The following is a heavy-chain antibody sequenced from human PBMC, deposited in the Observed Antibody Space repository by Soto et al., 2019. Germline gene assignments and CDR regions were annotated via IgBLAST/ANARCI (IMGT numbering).Heavy chain of an antibody. CDR3: ATQLNGDLDF. V-gene: IGHV1-69*15. D-gene: IGHD7-27*01. J-gene: IGHJ4*02. CDR2: IIPVFGTA. Sequence: QVQLVQSGAGVRKPGSSVKVSCKASGGTFSTSAMNWVRQAPGQGLEWMGSIIPVFGTATYAQSFQGRLTITADGSTTTGYMESSSLRSEDTAVYYCATQLNGDLDFWGQGTLLIVSS. CDR1: GGTFSTSA.